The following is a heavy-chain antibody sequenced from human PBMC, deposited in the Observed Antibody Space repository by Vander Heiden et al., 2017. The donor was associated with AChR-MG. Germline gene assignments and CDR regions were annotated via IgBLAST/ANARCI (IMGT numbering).Heavy chain of an antibody. CDR1: GFTFSSYG. CDR3: AKVTGVSGFDH. CDR2: IRYDGSSK. V-gene: IGHV3-30*02. Sequence: QVQLVESGGGVVQPGGSLRLSCAASGFTFSSYGMHGVRQASGKGLEWVAFIRYDGSSKYYADSVKGRFTISRVNSKNTLDLQMNSLRAEDTAVYYCAKVTGVSGFDHWGQGTVVTVSS. D-gene: IGHD2-8*01. J-gene: IGHJ4*02.